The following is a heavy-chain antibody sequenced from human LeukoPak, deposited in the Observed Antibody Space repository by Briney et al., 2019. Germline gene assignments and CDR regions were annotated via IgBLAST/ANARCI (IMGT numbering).Heavy chain of an antibody. CDR3: ARGVLWGSSYYFDY. CDR2: KNPNSGNT. V-gene: IGHV1-8*03. D-gene: IGHD3-16*01. J-gene: IGHJ4*02. CDR1: GYTFTSYD. Sequence: GASVKVSCKASGYTFTSYDINWGRHATGQGLEWMGWKNPNSGNTGYAQKVQGRVNIHRNPSISTAYMELSSLRSQDTGVYYCARGVLWGSSYYFDYWGQGTLVSVPS.